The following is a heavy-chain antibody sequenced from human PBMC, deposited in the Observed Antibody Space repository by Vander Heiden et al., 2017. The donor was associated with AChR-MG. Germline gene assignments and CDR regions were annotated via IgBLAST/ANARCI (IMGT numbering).Heavy chain of an antibody. D-gene: IGHD2-2*01. CDR2: IYYSGST. Sequence: QVQLQESGPGLVKPSQTLSLTCTVSGCSISSGGYYWSWVRPQPGKGLEWIGYIYYSGSTYYTRSLKSRVTISVDTSKNHFSLKLSSVTAAATAVYYCARDFPPRDCSSTSCPSYYYMDVWGKGTTVTVSS. V-gene: IGHV4-31*03. CDR3: ARDFPPRDCSSTSCPSYYYMDV. J-gene: IGHJ6*03. CDR1: GCSISSGGYY.